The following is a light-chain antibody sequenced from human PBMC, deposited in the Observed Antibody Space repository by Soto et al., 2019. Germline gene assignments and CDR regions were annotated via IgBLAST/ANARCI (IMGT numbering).Light chain of an antibody. CDR3: QRYGG. V-gene: IGKV3-20*01. CDR2: SES. Sequence: EIVLTQSPGTLSLSPGERATLSCRASQSVSRSHLAWYQQKPGQAPRLLIYSESRRATGSPDRFSGSGSGTDFTLTISRLEHEDVAVYYCQRYGGFGQGTKVDIK. CDR1: QSVSRSH. J-gene: IGKJ1*01.